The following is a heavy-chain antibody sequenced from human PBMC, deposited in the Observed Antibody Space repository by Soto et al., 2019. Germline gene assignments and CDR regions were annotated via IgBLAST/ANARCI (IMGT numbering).Heavy chain of an antibody. J-gene: IGHJ6*02. Sequence: EVQLVESGGGLVQPGRSLRLSCAASGFTFDDYAMHWVRQAPGKGLEWVSGINWNRGRIGYADSVKGRFTISRDNAKNSVYLQMKSLRGDETALYYCAKYLELGIVVAGGEMDVWGQGTTVTLSS. D-gene: IGHD6-19*01. CDR2: INWNRGRI. CDR3: AKYLELGIVVAGGEMDV. CDR1: GFTFDDYA. V-gene: IGHV3-9*01.